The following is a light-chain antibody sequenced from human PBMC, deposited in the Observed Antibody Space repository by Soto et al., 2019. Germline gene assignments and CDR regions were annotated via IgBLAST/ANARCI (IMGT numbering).Light chain of an antibody. Sequence: QSVLTQPPSASGTPGQRATISCSGSSSNIGKTSVHWFQQLPGAAPKLLIHTGDKRPSGVPDRFSGSKSGTSASLAITGLQSEDEADYFCAAWDDSLNGFVFGTGTKVTVL. CDR3: AAWDDSLNGFV. CDR2: TGD. V-gene: IGLV1-44*01. J-gene: IGLJ1*01. CDR1: SSNIGKTS.